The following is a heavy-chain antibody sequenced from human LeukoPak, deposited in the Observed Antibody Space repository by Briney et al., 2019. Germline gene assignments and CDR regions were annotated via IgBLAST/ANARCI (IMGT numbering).Heavy chain of an antibody. CDR3: AREGDYGDYSKSFYYMDV. Sequence: SQTLSLTCTVSGGSISSGSYYWSWIRQPAGKGLEWIGRIYTSGSTNYNPSLKSRVTVSVDMSTSQVSLTLTSVTAADTAVYYCAREGDYGDYSKSFYYMDVWGKGTTVTVSS. V-gene: IGHV4-61*02. CDR1: GGSISSGSYY. CDR2: IYTSGST. J-gene: IGHJ6*03. D-gene: IGHD4-17*01.